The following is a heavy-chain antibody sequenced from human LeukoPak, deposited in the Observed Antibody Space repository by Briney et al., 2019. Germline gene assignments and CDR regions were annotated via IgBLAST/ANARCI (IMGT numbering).Heavy chain of an antibody. Sequence: ASVKVSCKASGYTFTSYGISWVRQAPGQGLEWMGWISAYNGNTNYAQKLQGRVTMTTDASTSTAYMELRSLRSDDTAVYYCTYSSTSSPLYYYGMDVWGQGTTVTVSS. V-gene: IGHV1-18*01. CDR3: TYSSTSSPLYYYGMDV. J-gene: IGHJ6*02. D-gene: IGHD2-2*01. CDR1: GYTFTSYG. CDR2: ISAYNGNT.